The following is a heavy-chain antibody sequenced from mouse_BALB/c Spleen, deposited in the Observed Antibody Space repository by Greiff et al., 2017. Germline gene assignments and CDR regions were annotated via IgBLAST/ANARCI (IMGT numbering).Heavy chain of an antibody. J-gene: IGHJ3*01. Sequence: EVQLVESGAELVKPGASVKLSCTASGFNIKDTYMHWVKQRPEQGLEWIGRIDPANGNTKYDPKFQGKATITADTSSNTAYLQLSSLTSEDTAVYYCGYGYGFAYWGQGTLVTVSA. D-gene: IGHD1-2*01. CDR3: GYGYGFAY. CDR1: GFNIKDTY. CDR2: IDPANGNT. V-gene: IGHV14-3*02.